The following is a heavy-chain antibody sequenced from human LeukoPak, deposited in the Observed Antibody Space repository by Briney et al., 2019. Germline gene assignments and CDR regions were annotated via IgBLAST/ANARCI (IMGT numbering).Heavy chain of an antibody. D-gene: IGHD3-9*01. CDR2: INHSGSS. CDR3: ARAPSRYDVLTGYYGGWFDS. V-gene: IGHV4-34*01. J-gene: IGHJ5*01. CDR1: GGSFSGYY. Sequence: SETLSLTCAVYGGSFSGYYWSWIRQPPGKGLEWIGEINHSGSSNYNPSLKSRVTISVDTSRNQFSLKLSSVTAADMAVYYCARAPSRYDVLTGYYGGWFDSWGQGTLVTVSS.